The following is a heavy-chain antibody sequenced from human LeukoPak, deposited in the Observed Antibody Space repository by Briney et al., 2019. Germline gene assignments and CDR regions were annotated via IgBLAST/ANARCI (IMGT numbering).Heavy chain of an antibody. J-gene: IGHJ4*02. Sequence: SETLSLTCAGSGGAFTGYYWSWVRQPPGKGLEWIGEINHSGATNYNPSLKSRVTISVDTSKNQFSLRLTSVSAADTGVYYCAIPTRGGIAVTGTFGHWGQGTQVTVSS. CDR1: GGAFTGYY. CDR3: AIPTRGGIAVTGTFGH. CDR2: INHSGAT. D-gene: IGHD6-19*01. V-gene: IGHV4-34*01.